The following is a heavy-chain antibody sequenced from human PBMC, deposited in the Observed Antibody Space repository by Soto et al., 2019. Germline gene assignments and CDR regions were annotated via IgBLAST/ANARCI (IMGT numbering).Heavy chain of an antibody. V-gene: IGHV3-33*06. J-gene: IGHJ4*02. D-gene: IGHD2-21*01. CDR1: GFSFSSYG. CDR3: AKDRGGGAVVPDY. CDR2: IWYDGSNE. Sequence: QVQLVESGGGVVQPGRSLRLSCAASGFSFSSYGIHWVRQAPGKGLEWVAVIWYDGSNEYYADSVKGRFSISRDNSKSAVYLQMNSLRTGDRAGYYWAKDRGGGAVVPDYWGQGTLVTVSS.